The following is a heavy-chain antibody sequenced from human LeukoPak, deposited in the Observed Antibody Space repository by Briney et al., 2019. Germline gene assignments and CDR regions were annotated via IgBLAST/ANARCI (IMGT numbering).Heavy chain of an antibody. CDR3: ARKRLGSGNYYHDY. CDR2: ISSGGSAI. CDR1: GFSFNDYT. D-gene: IGHD3-10*01. V-gene: IGHV3-48*01. J-gene: IGHJ4*02. Sequence: GGSLRLSYVASGFSFNDYTMNWVRQAPGKGLEWVSCISSGGSAIYYGDSVKGRFTISRDNAKNSLYLQMSSLRAEDTAVYYCARKRLGSGNYYHDYWGQGTLVTVSS.